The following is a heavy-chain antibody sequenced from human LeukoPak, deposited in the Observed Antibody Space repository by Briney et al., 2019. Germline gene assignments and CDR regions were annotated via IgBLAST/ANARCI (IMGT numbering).Heavy chain of an antibody. V-gene: IGHV1-2*02. CDR1: GYTFTAYN. J-gene: IGHJ4*02. CDR3: ARGGFSDY. D-gene: IGHD3-16*01. CDR2: INPDTGGT. Sequence: ASVKVSCKTSGYTFTAYNIHWVRQAPRQSLAWMGWINPDTGGTNYAQKFQGSVTMTRDTSISTVYMELRRLTFDDTAVYYRARGGFSDYWGQGTLVTVSS.